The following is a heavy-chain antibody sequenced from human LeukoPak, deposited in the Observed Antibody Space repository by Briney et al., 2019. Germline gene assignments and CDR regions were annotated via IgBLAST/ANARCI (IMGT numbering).Heavy chain of an antibody. Sequence: SETLSLTCTVSGGSISSGGYYWSWIRQHPGKGLEWIGYIYYSGSTYYNPSLKSRLTISVDTSKNYFSLKLSSVTAADTAVYYCARVLGYCSSSSCYGWFDPWGQGTLVTVSS. CDR3: ARVLGYCSSSSCYGWFDP. CDR2: IYYSGST. D-gene: IGHD2-2*01. J-gene: IGHJ5*02. CDR1: GGSISSGGYY. V-gene: IGHV4-31*03.